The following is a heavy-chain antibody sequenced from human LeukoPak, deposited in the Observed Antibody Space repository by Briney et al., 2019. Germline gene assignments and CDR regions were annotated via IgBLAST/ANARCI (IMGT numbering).Heavy chain of an antibody. CDR1: GFTFSSYS. CDR3: ARSLLSGENYFDY. Sequence: GGSLRLSCAASGFTFSSYSMSWVRQAPGKGLEWVSSISSSSSYIYYADSVKGRFTISRDNAKSSLYLQMNSLRAEDTAVYYWARSLLSGENYFDYGGQGTWVTVPS. CDR2: ISSSSSYI. D-gene: IGHD3-16*01. J-gene: IGHJ4*02. V-gene: IGHV3-21*01.